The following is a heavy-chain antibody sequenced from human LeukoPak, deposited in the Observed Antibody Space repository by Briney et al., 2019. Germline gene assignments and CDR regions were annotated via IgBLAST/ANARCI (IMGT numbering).Heavy chain of an antibody. CDR3: ARGGQAAQSSSWYFYFDY. Sequence: SETLSLTCSVSGGSISSYYWSRIRQPPGKGQEWIGYIYYTGSTNYNPSLKSRVTISVDTSKNQFSLKLSSVTSADTAVYYCARGGQAAQSSSWYFYFDYWGQGTLVTVSS. CDR1: GGSISSYY. V-gene: IGHV4-59*01. J-gene: IGHJ4*02. D-gene: IGHD6-13*01. CDR2: IYYTGST.